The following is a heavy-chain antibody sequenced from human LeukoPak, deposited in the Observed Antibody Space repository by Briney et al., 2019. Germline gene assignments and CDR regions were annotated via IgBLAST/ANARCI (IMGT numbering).Heavy chain of an antibody. CDR2: IRFDGSSK. J-gene: IGHJ4*02. CDR3: AKEGTASKPSDLDY. D-gene: IGHD1/OR15-1a*01. CDR1: GFTFSDYG. Sequence: GGSLRLSCAASGFTFSDYGIHRVRQAPGKGLEWVAFIRFDGSSKYYTDSVKGRFTISRDNSKNTLYLQMSSLRAEDTAVYYCAKEGTASKPSDLDYWGQGTLVTVSS. V-gene: IGHV3-30*02.